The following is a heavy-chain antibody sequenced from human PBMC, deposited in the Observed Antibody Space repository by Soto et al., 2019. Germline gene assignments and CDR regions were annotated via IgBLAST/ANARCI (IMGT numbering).Heavy chain of an antibody. CDR1: GGTLNNYA. CDR3: ARDPTRGGVVLQDYGMDV. J-gene: IGHJ6*02. V-gene: IGHV1-69*01. D-gene: IGHD3-3*01. CDR2: IIPMFGTA. Sequence: QVQLVQSGAAVRKPGSSVKVSCKASGGTLNNYAVSWVRQAPGQGLEWMGGIIPMFGTANCAQKFQDRVTITADESTSTVYVELTSLRSEDTAIYYCARDPTRGGVVLQDYGMDVWGQGTSVTVSS.